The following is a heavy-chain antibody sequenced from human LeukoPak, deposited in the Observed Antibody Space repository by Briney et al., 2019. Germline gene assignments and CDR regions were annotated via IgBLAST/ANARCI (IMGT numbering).Heavy chain of an antibody. CDR1: GYTFTGYY. D-gene: IGHD2-2*01. Sequence: GASVKVSCKASGYTFTGYYMHWVRQAPGQGLEWMGWINPNSGGTNYAQKFQGRVTMTRDTSISTAYMGLSRLRSDDTAVYYCARDGDIVVVPAASRDYGMGVWGQGTTVTVSS. CDR2: INPNSGGT. CDR3: ARDGDIVVVPAASRDYGMGV. V-gene: IGHV1-2*02. J-gene: IGHJ6*02.